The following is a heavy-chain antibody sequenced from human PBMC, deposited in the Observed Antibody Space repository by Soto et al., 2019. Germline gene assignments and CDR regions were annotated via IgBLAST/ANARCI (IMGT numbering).Heavy chain of an antibody. J-gene: IGHJ6*02. CDR2: IYYSGST. Sequence: SETLSLTCTVSGGSISSGDYYWSWIRQPPGKGLEWIGYIYYSGSTYYNPSLKSRVTISVDTSKNQFSLKLSSVTAADTAVYYCARDHYVYDILTGYGYYYGMDVWGQGTAVTVSS. D-gene: IGHD3-9*01. V-gene: IGHV4-30-4*01. CDR3: ARDHYVYDILTGYGYYYGMDV. CDR1: GGSISSGDYY.